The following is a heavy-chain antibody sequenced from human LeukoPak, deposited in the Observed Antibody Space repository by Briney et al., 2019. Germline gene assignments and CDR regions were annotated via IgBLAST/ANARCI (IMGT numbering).Heavy chain of an antibody. CDR1: GYTFTSYD. D-gene: IGHD3-10*01. J-gene: IGHJ5*02. V-gene: IGHV1-8*01. CDR3: ARLDGSGSYSHWFDP. CDR2: MNPNSGNT. Sequence: ASVKASCKATGYTFTSYDINWVRQATGQGLEWMGWMNPNSGNTGYAQKFQGRVTMTRNTSISTAYMELSSLRSEDTAVYYCARLDGSGSYSHWFDPWGQGTLVTVSS.